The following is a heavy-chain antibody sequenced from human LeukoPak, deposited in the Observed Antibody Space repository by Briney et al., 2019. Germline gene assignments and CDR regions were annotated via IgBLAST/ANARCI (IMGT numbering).Heavy chain of an antibody. CDR2: ISWNSGSI. CDR1: GFTFDDYA. CDR3: AKDSTVTTNYYFDY. J-gene: IGHJ4*02. V-gene: IGHV3-9*01. Sequence: GGSLRLSCAASGFTFDDYAMHWVRQPPGEGLEWVSGISWNSGSIGYADSVKGRFTISRDNAKNSLYLQMNSLRAEDTALYYCAKDSTVTTNYYFDYWGQGTLVTVSS. D-gene: IGHD4-17*01.